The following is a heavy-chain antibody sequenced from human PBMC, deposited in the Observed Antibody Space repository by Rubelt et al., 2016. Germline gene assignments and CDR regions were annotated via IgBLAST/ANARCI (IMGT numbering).Heavy chain of an antibody. CDR1: GGSISSSSYY. Sequence: QLQLQESVPGLVKPSETLSLTCTVSGGSISSSSYYWGWIRQPPGKGLEWIGSIYYSGSTYYNPSLRGRVTISGDTSKNQVSLKLSSVTAADTAVYYCARDRIATMIRDYWGQGTLVTVSS. V-gene: IGHV4-39*07. CDR3: ARDRIATMIRDY. CDR2: IYYSGST. D-gene: IGHD3-22*01. J-gene: IGHJ4*02.